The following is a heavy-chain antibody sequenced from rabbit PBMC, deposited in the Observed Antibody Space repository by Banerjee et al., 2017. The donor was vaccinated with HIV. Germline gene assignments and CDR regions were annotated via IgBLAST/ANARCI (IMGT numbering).Heavy chain of an antibody. Sequence: QLVESGGGLVQPGGSLKLSCKASGFDFSSYGVSWVRQAPGKGLEWIACINTSSGSTVYATWAKGRFTISRTSSTTVALQMTSLTAADTATYFCARDLAGVIGWNFNLWGPGTLVT. CDR3: ARDLAGVIGWNFNL. D-gene: IGHD4-1*01. CDR1: GFDFSSYG. CDR2: INTSSGST. V-gene: IGHV1S45*01. J-gene: IGHJ4*01.